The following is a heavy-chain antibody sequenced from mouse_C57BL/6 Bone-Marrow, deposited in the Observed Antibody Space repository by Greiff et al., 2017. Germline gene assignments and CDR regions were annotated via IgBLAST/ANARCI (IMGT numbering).Heavy chain of an antibody. V-gene: IGHV3-6*01. CDR1: GYSITSGYY. D-gene: IGHD2-5*01. Sequence: EVKVEESGPGLVKPSQSLSLTCSVTGYSITSGYYWNWIRQFPGNKLEWMGYISYDGSNNYNPSLKNRISITRDTSKNQFFLKLNSVTTEDTATYYCARYSNYFDYWGQGTTLTVSS. CDR2: ISYDGSN. J-gene: IGHJ2*01. CDR3: ARYSNYFDY.